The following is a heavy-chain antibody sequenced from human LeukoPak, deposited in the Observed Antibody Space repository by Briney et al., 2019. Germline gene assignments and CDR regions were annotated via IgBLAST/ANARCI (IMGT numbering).Heavy chain of an antibody. CDR3: ARDPEDFYHFDY. CDR1: GGSISSGGYY. Sequence: PSQTLSLTCTVSGGSISSGGYYWSWIRQHPGKGLEWIGYIYYSGSTYYNPSLKSRVTISVDTSKNQFSLKLSSVTAADTAVYFCARDPEDFYHFDYWGQGTLVTVSS. V-gene: IGHV4-31*03. J-gene: IGHJ4*02. D-gene: IGHD2/OR15-2a*01. CDR2: IYYSGST.